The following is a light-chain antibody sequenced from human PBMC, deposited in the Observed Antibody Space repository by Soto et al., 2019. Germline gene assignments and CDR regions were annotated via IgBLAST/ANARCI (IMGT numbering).Light chain of an antibody. V-gene: IGKV1-39*01. CDR2: AAS. CDR3: KQSYSTPWT. Sequence: DIQMTPSPSSLSASVGDSVTITCRASNSISSYLNWYQQKPGKAPKILIYAASSLQSGVPSRFSGSGSGTDFTLTISSLQPEDFATYYCKQSYSTPWTFGQGTKVEIK. CDR1: NSISSY. J-gene: IGKJ1*01.